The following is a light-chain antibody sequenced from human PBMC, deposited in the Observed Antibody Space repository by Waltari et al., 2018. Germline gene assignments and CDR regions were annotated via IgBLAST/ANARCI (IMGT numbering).Light chain of an antibody. Sequence: EVVLTQSPATLSLSAGDRAALSCRASQSIVHYLAWYQQKPGQPPRLLIYDASYRAPGIPARVSGSGSRTDFTLTISSLEPEDFAVYYCQQRRNWPRSFGQGTRLENK. CDR2: DAS. CDR3: QQRRNWPRS. CDR1: QSIVHY. J-gene: IGKJ5*01. V-gene: IGKV3-11*01.